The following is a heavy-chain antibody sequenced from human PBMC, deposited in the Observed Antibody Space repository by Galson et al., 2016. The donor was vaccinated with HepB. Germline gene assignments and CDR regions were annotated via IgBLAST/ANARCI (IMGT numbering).Heavy chain of an antibody. D-gene: IGHD6-19*01. Sequence: CAISGDSVSSNFAAWNWIRQSPSRGLEWLGKTYYRSKWYNDYAVSVKSRITINPDTSKSQFSLQLNSVAPEDTAVYYCARDTPWLAGGYYYYVMDGWGRGATVTVS. CDR3: ARDTPWLAGGYYYYVMDG. CDR1: GDSVSSNFAA. CDR2: TYYRSKWYN. V-gene: IGHV6-1*01. J-gene: IGHJ6*02.